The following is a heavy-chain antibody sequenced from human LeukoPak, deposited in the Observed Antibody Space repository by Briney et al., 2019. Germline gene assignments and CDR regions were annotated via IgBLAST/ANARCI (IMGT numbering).Heavy chain of an antibody. J-gene: IGHJ6*02. D-gene: IGHD3-10*01. CDR2: IYPGDSDT. V-gene: IGHV5-51*01. CDR3: ARHLSYYGSGSLYGMDV. CDR1: GYSFTRYW. Sequence: GESLKISCKGSGYSFTRYWIGWVRQMPGKGLEWMGIIYPGDSDTRYSPSFQGQVTISADKSISTAHLQWSSLKASDTAIYYCARHLSYYGSGSLYGMDVWGQGTTVTVSS.